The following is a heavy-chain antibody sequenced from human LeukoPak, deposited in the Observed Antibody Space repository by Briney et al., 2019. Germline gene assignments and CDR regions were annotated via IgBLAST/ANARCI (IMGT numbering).Heavy chain of an antibody. CDR2: INPSGGST. CDR1: GYTFTSYY. D-gene: IGHD3-22*01. J-gene: IGHJ4*02. CDR3: ARVLHYYDSSGYYILGY. Sequence: ASVKVSCKASGYTFTSYYMHWVRQAPGQGLEWMGIINPSGGSTSYAQKFQGRVTMTRDTPTSTVYMELSSLRSEDTAVYYCARVLHYYDSSGYYILGYWGQGTLVTVSS. V-gene: IGHV1-46*01.